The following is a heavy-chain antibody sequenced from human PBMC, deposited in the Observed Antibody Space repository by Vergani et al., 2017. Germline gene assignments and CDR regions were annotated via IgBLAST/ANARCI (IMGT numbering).Heavy chain of an antibody. CDR2: IRSKNDSGTA. V-gene: IGHV3-15*01. CDR3: YTDYHDY. Sequence: EVQVAESGGGLIKPGGSLRLSCVASGITFKNAWINWVRQAPGKGLEWIGRIRSKNDSGTADYAAPLKGRFTISRDDSKDSAFLLVNNLKTEDTAVYFCYTDYHDYWGQGTLVTVSS. J-gene: IGHJ4*02. CDR1: GITFKNAW. D-gene: IGHD2-2*02.